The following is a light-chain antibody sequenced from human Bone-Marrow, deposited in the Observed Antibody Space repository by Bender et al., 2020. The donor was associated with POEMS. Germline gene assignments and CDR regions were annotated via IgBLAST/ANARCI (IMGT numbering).Light chain of an antibody. CDR1: SSDIGGFNS. V-gene: IGLV2-14*01. Sequence: QSALTQPASVSGSPGQPITISCTGSSSDIGGFNSVSWYQQHPGKAPKLIIFEVNNRPSGISDRFSGSKSGNTASLPISGLHAEDEADYFCISYSPTDTLLFGGGPKLTVL. CDR3: ISYSPTDTLL. J-gene: IGLJ2*01. CDR2: EVN.